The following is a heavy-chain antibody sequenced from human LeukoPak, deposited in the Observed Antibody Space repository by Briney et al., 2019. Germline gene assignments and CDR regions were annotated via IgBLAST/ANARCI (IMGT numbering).Heavy chain of an antibody. CDR2: TYYRSKWFF. V-gene: IGHV6-1*01. D-gene: IGHD2-21*01. J-gene: IGHJ3*02. Sequence: SQTLSLTCAISGDSVSSNSAAWNWIRQSPSRGLEWLGRTYYRSKWFFNYEVSVRSRITINPDTSKNQFSLQLNSVTPEDTAVYFCAREIEAQTTYCAFDIWGQGTMVTVSS. CDR1: GDSVSSNSAA. CDR3: AREIEAQTTYCAFDI.